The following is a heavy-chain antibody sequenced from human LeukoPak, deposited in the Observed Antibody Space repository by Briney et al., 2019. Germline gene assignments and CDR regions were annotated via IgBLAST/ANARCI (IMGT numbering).Heavy chain of an antibody. V-gene: IGHV3-23*01. J-gene: IGHJ6*02. CDR3: AKGRRKNGLDV. Sequence: GGSLRLSCAASLTFSSYSMSWVRQAPRKGLECVSAISGSGDITYYADSVKGRFTISRDNSKNTLYLQIHRLRVEDTAVYYCAKGRRKNGLDVWGQGTTVIVSS. CDR2: ISGSGDIT. CDR1: LTFSSYS.